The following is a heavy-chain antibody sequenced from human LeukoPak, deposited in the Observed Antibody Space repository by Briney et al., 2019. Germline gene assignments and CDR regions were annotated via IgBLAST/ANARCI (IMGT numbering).Heavy chain of an antibody. CDR3: VKDSFILEGGVGSDDGFAV. CDR1: GFTFRKYG. Sequence: GGSLRLSCAASGFTFRKYGMSWVRQAPGKGLDFVSVGGDSAETTQYADSVKGRFFISRDNSKNTVHLEMNSLRAEDTALYYCVKDSFILEGGVGSDDGFAVWGQGTMVTVSS. D-gene: IGHD3-3*01. J-gene: IGHJ3*01. CDR2: GGDSAETT. V-gene: IGHV3-23*01.